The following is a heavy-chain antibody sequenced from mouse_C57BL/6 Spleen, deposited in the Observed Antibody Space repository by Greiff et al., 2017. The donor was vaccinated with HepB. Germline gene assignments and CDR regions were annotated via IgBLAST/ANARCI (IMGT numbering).Heavy chain of an antibody. D-gene: IGHD1-1*01. CDR1: GYTFTTYP. CDR2: FHPYNDDT. V-gene: IGHV1-47*01. J-gene: IGHJ1*03. Sequence: QVHVKQSGAELVKPGASVKMSCKASGYTFTTYPIEWMKQNHGKSLEWIGNFHPYNDDTKYNEKFKGKATLTVEKSSSTVYLERSRLTSDDSAVYYCARHYYYGSSWYFDVWGTGTTVTVSS. CDR3: ARHYYYGSSWYFDV.